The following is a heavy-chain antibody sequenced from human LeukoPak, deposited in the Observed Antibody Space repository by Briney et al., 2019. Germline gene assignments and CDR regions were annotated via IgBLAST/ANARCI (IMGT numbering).Heavy chain of an antibody. CDR2: IYYSGST. CDR3: ARPSVTYYDSSGYYYVIDY. J-gene: IGHJ4*02. D-gene: IGHD3-22*01. CDR1: GGSISSSSYY. V-gene: IGHV4-39*01. Sequence: SETLSLTCIVSGGSISSSSYYWGWIRQPPGKGLEWIGSIYYSGSTYYNPSLKSRVTISVDTSKNQFSLKLSSVTAADTAVYYCARPSVTYYDSSGYYYVIDYWGQGTLVTVSS.